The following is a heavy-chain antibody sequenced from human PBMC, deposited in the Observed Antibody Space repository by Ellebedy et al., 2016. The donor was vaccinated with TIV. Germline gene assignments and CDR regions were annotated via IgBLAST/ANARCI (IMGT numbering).Heavy chain of an antibody. Sequence: GGSLRLSXAASGFIFTACSMAWVRQAPGKGLEWVSVISGSASHSYYADSVKGRFTISRDNSKNTVYLQMSSLTAEDTAVYYCAKKGSEGIGSGSFYYVDHWGQGTLVTVSS. CDR2: ISGSASHS. D-gene: IGHD3-10*01. CDR3: AKKGSEGIGSGSFYYVDH. CDR1: GFIFTACS. V-gene: IGHV3-23*01. J-gene: IGHJ4*02.